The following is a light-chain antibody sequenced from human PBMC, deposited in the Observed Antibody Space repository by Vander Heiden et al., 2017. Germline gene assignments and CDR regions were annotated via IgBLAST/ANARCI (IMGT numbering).Light chain of an antibody. V-gene: IGKV1D-16*01. J-gene: IGKJ4*01. CDR3: QQYDTFPPT. Sequence: DIQMTQSPSSLSAPVGDRVDITCRASHTIGDWVAWYQQKPGMAPKPLIYATSTLESGVPSRFSGTASGTDFSLTISNLHPEDFATYYCQQYDTFPPTFGGGTKVEV. CDR2: ATS. CDR1: HTIGDW.